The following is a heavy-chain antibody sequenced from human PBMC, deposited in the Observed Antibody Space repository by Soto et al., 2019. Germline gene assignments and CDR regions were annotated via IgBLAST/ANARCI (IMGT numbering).Heavy chain of an antibody. D-gene: IGHD3-22*01. J-gene: IGHJ4*02. V-gene: IGHV3-23*01. Sequence: GSLRLPCAASALAFHGYAMSWVRQSPGKALEWVAAIIGSGGSTYYADSVKGRFTISRDNSKNTLLLQMNTLRAEDTAVYYCAKDSSYYNSRGFDYWGQGTMVTVSS. CDR1: ALAFHGYA. CDR2: IIGSGGST. CDR3: AKDSSYYNSRGFDY.